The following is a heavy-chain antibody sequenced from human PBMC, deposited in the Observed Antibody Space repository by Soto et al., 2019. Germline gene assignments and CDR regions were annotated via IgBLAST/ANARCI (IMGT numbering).Heavy chain of an antibody. CDR1: GFTFSSYG. CDR3: ARGGGYCSSTSCTSKSQDY. Sequence: QVQLVESGGGVVQPGRSLRLSCAASGFTFSSYGMHWVRQAPGKGLEWVAVIWYDGSNKYYADSVKGRFTISRDNSKNTLYLQMNSLRAEDKAVYYCARGGGYCSSTSCTSKSQDYWGQGTLVTVSS. J-gene: IGHJ4*02. V-gene: IGHV3-33*01. D-gene: IGHD2-2*01. CDR2: IWYDGSNK.